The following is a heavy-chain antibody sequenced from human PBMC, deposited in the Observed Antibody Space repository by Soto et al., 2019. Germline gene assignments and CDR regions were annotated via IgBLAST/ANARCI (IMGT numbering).Heavy chain of an antibody. CDR3: ARKRWAGYTPLNPWFDP. CDR2: IYYSGST. Sequence: PSETLSLTRTVSGGSISSGGYFWSWIRQQPGKGLEWIGYIYYSGSTYYNPSLKSRVTISVDTSKNQFSLKLSSVTAADTAVYYCARKRWAGYTPLNPWFDPWGQGTLVTVSS. V-gene: IGHV4-31*03. D-gene: IGHD1-1*01. J-gene: IGHJ5*02. CDR1: GGSISSGGYF.